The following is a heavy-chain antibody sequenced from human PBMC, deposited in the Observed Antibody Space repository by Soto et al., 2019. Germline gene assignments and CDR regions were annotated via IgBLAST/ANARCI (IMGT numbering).Heavy chain of an antibody. V-gene: IGHV1-8*01. CDR3: ERRDSFTSRWYWFDS. J-gene: IGHJ5*01. D-gene: IGHD6-13*01. CDR2: MNPNNGNT. CDR1: GYTFTTYE. Sequence: ASVKVSCKASGYTFTTYEINWVRQATGQGLEWMGWMNPNNGNTGFAQKFQGRVTMTRNTSISTAYMELSSLTSEDTAVYYCERRDSFTSRWYWFDSWGQGTQVTVYS.